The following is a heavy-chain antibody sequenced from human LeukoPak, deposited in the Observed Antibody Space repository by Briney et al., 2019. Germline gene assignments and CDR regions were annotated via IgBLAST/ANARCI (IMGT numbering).Heavy chain of an antibody. J-gene: IGHJ4*02. CDR1: GGTFSSYA. V-gene: IGHV1-69*13. CDR2: IIPIFGTA. CDR3: ARDQREGYSSGWYGYTR. Sequence: SVKVSCKASGGTFSSYAISWVRQAPGQGLEWMGGIIPIFGTANYAQKFQGRVTITADESTSTAYMELSSLRSEDTAVYYCARDQREGYSSGWYGYTRWGQGTLVTVSS. D-gene: IGHD6-19*01.